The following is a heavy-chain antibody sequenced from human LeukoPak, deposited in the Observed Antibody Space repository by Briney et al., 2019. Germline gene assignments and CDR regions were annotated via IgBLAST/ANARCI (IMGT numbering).Heavy chain of an antibody. CDR1: GYSLSSGYY. V-gene: IGHV4-38-2*01. CDR3: ASAPRYGPLDY. CDR2: IYHRRSP. D-gene: IGHD1-1*01. J-gene: IGHJ4*02. Sequence: PSETLSLTCAVSGYSLSSGYYWGWIRQPPGVRLEWIGSIYHRRSPYYNPSLKSLVTISVDTSTTPFSLKLSSVTAADTAVYYCASAPRYGPLDYWGQGTLVTVSS.